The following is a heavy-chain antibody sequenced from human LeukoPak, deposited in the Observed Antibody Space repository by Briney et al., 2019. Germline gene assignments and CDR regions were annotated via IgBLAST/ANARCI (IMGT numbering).Heavy chain of an antibody. CDR3: ARGGTFVSDC. D-gene: IGHD1-1*01. CDR2: IKEDGSEK. CDR1: GFTFSSYA. Sequence: GGSLRLSCAASGFTFSSYAMSWVRQAPGKGLEWVANIKEDGSEKYYVDSMKGRFTVSRDNAKNSLYLQMDSLRAEDTAVYYCARGGTFVSDCWGQGTLVTVSS. V-gene: IGHV3-7*01. J-gene: IGHJ4*02.